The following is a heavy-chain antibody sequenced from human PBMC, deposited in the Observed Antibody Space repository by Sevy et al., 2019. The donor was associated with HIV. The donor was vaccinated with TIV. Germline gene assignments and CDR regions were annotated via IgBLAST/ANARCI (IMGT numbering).Heavy chain of an antibody. V-gene: IGHV3-21*01. Sequence: GGSLRLSCAASGFTFSDYNMNWVCQAPGKGLEWVSSISSISNYIYYADSVKGRFTISRDSAKNSLYLQMNSLRAEDTAVYYCARETSSFGEGIYYGMDVWGQGTTVTVSS. D-gene: IGHD3-10*01. CDR2: ISSISNYI. CDR1: GFTFSDYN. J-gene: IGHJ6*02. CDR3: ARETSSFGEGIYYGMDV.